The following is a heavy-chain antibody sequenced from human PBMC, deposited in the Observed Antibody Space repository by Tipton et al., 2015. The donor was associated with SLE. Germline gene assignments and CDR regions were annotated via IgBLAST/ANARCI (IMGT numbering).Heavy chain of an antibody. CDR1: GFTFDDYA. Sequence: LRLSCAASGFTFDDYAMHWVRQVPGKGLEWLSGLSWDSGSVGYADSVKGRFTISRDNAKNSLYLQMNSLRAEDTALYYCAKDMRSSSVATPSYFDYWGQGTLVTVSS. V-gene: IGHV3-9*01. J-gene: IGHJ4*02. D-gene: IGHD6-13*01. CDR3: AKDMRSSSVATPSYFDY. CDR2: LSWDSGSV.